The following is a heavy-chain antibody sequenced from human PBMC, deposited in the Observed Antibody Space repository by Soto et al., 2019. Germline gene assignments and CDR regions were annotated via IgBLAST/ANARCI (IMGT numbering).Heavy chain of an antibody. CDR3: AKDLRPSSGGYYYFDY. D-gene: IGHD1-26*01. V-gene: IGHV3-23*01. CDR2: ISGSGGST. CDR1: GFTFSSYA. Sequence: GGSLRLSCAASGFTFSSYAMSWVRQAPGKGLEWVSAISGSGGSTYYADSVKGRFTISRDNSKNTLYLQMNSLRAEDTAVYYCAKDLRPSSGGYYYFDYWGQGTLVTVSS. J-gene: IGHJ4*02.